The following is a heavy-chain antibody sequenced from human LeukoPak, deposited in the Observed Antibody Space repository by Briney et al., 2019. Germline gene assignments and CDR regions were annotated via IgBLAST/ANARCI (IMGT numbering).Heavy chain of an antibody. CDR1: GFAFSSYS. CDR3: ARGVVVVVAAPELYNWFDP. Sequence: GGSLRLSCAASGFAFSSYSMNWVRRAPGKGLEWVSSISSSSSYIYYADSVKGRFTISRDNAKNSLYLQMNSLRAEDTAVYYCARGVVVVVAAPELYNWFDPWGQGTLVTVSS. V-gene: IGHV3-21*01. J-gene: IGHJ5*02. CDR2: ISSSSSYI. D-gene: IGHD2-15*01.